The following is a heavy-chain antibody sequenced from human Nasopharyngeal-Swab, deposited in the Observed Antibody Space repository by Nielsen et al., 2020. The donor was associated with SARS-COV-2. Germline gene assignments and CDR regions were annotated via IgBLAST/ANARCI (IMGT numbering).Heavy chain of an antibody. Sequence: GSLRLYCTVSGGTISSYYWSWIRQPPGKGLEWNGHIYYSGSTNYIPSLKSRVTLSVDTSKNQFSLKLSSVTAADTAVYYWARGETGNDSRRKGLLLDYWGQGTLVTVSS. CDR2: IYYSGST. J-gene: IGHJ4*02. D-gene: IGHD3-22*01. CDR3: ARGETGNDSRRKGLLLDY. V-gene: IGHV4-59*01. CDR1: GGTISSYY.